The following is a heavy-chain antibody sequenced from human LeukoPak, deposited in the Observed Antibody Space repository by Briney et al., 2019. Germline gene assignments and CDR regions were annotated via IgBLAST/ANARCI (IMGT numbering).Heavy chain of an antibody. CDR3: ARDQAGSGHYADY. V-gene: IGHV1-2*02. CDR2: INPNRGGT. Sequence: ASVKVSCKASGYTFTGYYIHWVRQAPGQGPGWMGWINPNRGGTNYAQKFQGRVTMTRDTSISTAYMELSRLRSEDTAVYYCARDQAGSGHYADYWGQGTLVTVSS. J-gene: IGHJ4*02. CDR1: GYTFTGYY. D-gene: IGHD3-10*01.